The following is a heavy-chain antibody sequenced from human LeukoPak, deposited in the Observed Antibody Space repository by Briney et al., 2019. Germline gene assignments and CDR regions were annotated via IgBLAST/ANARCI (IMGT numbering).Heavy chain of an antibody. J-gene: IGHJ6*02. CDR2: IFYSGST. Sequence: PSETLSLTCTVSGGSINNFYWSWIRQPPGKGLEWIGYIFYSGSTNYNPSLESRVTISIDTSKNQFSLKVNSLTAADTAVYYCARTGYYASGSSYYYGMDVWGQGTLVTVSS. D-gene: IGHD3-10*01. V-gene: IGHV4-59*08. CDR1: GGSINNFY. CDR3: ARTGYYASGSSYYYGMDV.